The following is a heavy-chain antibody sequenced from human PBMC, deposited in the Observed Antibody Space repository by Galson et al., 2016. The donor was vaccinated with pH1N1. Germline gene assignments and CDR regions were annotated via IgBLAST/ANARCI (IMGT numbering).Heavy chain of an antibody. D-gene: IGHD3-16*01. Sequence: SVKVSCKAAGGPFTTYAITWLRQAPGQGLEWMGGINPIFDTPNYAQKFPGRLTITTDESTGTAYMELGSRTSVDTAIYYCAKDGGIGGGFDPWGQGPLVTVSS. V-gene: IGHV1-69*05. CDR2: INPIFDTP. J-gene: IGHJ5*02. CDR3: AKDGGIGGGFDP. CDR1: GGPFTTYA.